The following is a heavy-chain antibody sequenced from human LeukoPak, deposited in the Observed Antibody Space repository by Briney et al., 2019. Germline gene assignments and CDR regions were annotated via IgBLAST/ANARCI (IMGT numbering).Heavy chain of an antibody. V-gene: IGHV1-18*01. D-gene: IGHD6-19*01. CDR1: GYTFTSYG. CDR3: AGDRQWLVERWFDP. Sequence: ASVKVSCKASGYTFTSYGISWVRQAPGQGLEWMGWISAYNGNTNYAQKLQGRVTMTTDTSTSTAYMELRSLRSDDTAVYYCAGDRQWLVERWFDPWGQGTLVTVSS. CDR2: ISAYNGNT. J-gene: IGHJ5*02.